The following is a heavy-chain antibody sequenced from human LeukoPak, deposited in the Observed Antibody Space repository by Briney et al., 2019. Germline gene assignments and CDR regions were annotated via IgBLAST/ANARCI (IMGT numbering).Heavy chain of an antibody. CDR2: IYYSGST. Sequence: KPSETLSLTCTVSGGSVSSYYWSWIRQPPGKGLEWIGYIYYSGSTNYNPSLKSRVTISVDTSKNQFSLKLSSVTAADTAVYYCARGGTAMVRWGQGTLVTVSS. CDR1: GGSVSSYY. J-gene: IGHJ4*02. CDR3: ARGGTAMVR. D-gene: IGHD5-18*01. V-gene: IGHV4-59*02.